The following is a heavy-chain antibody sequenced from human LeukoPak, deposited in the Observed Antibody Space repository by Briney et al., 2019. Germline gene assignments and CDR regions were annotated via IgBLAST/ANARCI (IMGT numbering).Heavy chain of an antibody. CDR3: ARDAGATAY. J-gene: IGHJ4*02. D-gene: IGHD4/OR15-4a*01. CDR2: IHYSGST. V-gene: IGHV4-59*13. Sequence: SETLSLTCTVSGVSISTDYWTWVRQSPGKGLEWIGHIHYSGSTSYNPSLKSRVTISVDTSKNQFSLKLTSVTSADTAVYYCARDAGATAYWGQGALVTVSS. CDR1: GVSISTDY.